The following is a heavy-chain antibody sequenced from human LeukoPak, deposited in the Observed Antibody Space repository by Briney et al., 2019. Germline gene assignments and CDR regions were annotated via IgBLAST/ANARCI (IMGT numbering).Heavy chain of an antibody. D-gene: IGHD2/OR15-2a*01. V-gene: IGHV3-7*05. Sequence: LTGGSLRLSCAASGFTFSSYWMTWVRQAPGKGLEWVANINQDGSEKYLVDSVKGRFAISRDNSKNTLYLQMNSLRAVDTAVYYCARISLGAFDIWGQGTMVTVSS. CDR1: GFTFSSYW. J-gene: IGHJ3*02. CDR2: INQDGSEK. CDR3: ARISLGAFDI.